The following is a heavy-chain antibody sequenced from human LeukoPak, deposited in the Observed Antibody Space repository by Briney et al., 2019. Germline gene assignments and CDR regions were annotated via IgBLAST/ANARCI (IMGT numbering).Heavy chain of an antibody. V-gene: IGHV4-34*01. CDR2: INHGGST. CDR1: GESFSGYY. Sequence: AETLSLTCAVYGESFSGYYWSWIRQPPGKGLEWMGEINHGGSTNYNPSLKSRVTISVDTSKKLFSLKHSSAPTADTAVVYCAQGRHQYYYASSGYLDYWGKGTLVTVST. CDR3: AQGRHQYYYASSGYLDY. D-gene: IGHD3-22*01. J-gene: IGHJ4*02.